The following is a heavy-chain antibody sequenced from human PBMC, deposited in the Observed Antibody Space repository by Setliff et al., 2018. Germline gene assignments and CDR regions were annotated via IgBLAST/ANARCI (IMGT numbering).Heavy chain of an antibody. Sequence: GGSLRLSCAASGFTFDTYAMDWLRQAPGKGLEWVAVMADDGSNQYYADSVKGRFTISRDNSKSILYLQMNSLRPEDTAVYYCARGGDYCGGECYIPPPDSYWGQGTLVTVSS. V-gene: IGHV3-30*04. J-gene: IGHJ4*02. CDR1: GFTFDTYA. CDR3: ARGGDYCGGECYIPPPDSY. D-gene: IGHD2-21*01. CDR2: MADDGSNQ.